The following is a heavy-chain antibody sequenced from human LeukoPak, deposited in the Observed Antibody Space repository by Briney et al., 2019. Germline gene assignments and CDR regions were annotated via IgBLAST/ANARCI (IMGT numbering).Heavy chain of an antibody. Sequence: GESLKISCKGSGSSFTRYWVGRVRQMPGKGLEWMGIIYFGESDTRYSPSFQGHVTISADKSISTAYLQWSSLKASDTAMYYCAYYGDQYYFDYWGQGTLVTVSS. D-gene: IGHD4-17*01. CDR2: IYFGESDT. J-gene: IGHJ4*02. V-gene: IGHV5-51*01. CDR1: GSSFTRYW. CDR3: AYYGDQYYFDY.